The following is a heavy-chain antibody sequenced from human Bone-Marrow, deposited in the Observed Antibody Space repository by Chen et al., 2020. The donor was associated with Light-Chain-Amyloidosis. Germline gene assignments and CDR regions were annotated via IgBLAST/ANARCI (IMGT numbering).Heavy chain of an antibody. D-gene: IGHD1-1*01. CDR3: ARVGFYNWNVHNAFDI. CDR2: IKQSGSDK. V-gene: IGHV3-7*01. CDR1: GFTFSGYW. Sequence: EVQLVQSGGGLVQPGGSLRLSCEASGFTFSGYWMSWVRQAPGKGLEWVANIKQSGSDKDYLESVKGRFTISRDNGKNSLYLQMNNLRAEDTAVYYCARVGFYNWNVHNAFDIWGQGTMVTVSS. J-gene: IGHJ3*02.